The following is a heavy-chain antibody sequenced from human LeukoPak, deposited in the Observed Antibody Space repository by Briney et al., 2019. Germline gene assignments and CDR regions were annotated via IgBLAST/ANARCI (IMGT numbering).Heavy chain of an antibody. V-gene: IGHV4-30-2*01. J-gene: IGHJ4*02. Sequence: SETLSLTCTVSGGSISSGGYYWSWIRQPPGKGLEWIGYIYHSGSTYYNPSLKSRVTISVDRSKNQFSLKLSSVTAADTAVYYCARDDTDCSSTSCYTVVDYWGQGTLVTVSS. D-gene: IGHD2-2*02. CDR1: GGSISSGGYY. CDR2: IYHSGST. CDR3: ARDDTDCSSTSCYTVVDY.